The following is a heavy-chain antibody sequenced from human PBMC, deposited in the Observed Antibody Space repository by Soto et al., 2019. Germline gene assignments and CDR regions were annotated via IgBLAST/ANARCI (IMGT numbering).Heavy chain of an antibody. CDR2: INPSGGST. V-gene: IGHV1-46*03. Sequence: ASVKVSCKATGYTFTRYGIIWVRQAPGQGLEWMGIINPSGGSTSYAQKFQGRVTMTRDTSTSTVYMELSSLRSEDTAVYYCARDYDSSGYPRSYLDNWGQGTLVTVSS. CDR1: GYTFTRYG. J-gene: IGHJ4*02. D-gene: IGHD3-22*01. CDR3: ARDYDSSGYPRSYLDN.